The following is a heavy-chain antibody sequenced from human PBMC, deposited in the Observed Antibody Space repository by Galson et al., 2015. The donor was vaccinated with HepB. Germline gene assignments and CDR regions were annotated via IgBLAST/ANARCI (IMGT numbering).Heavy chain of an antibody. J-gene: IGHJ4*02. CDR3: ARHRKVGWELPALFY. CDR1: GYSFTSYW. Sequence: QSGAEVKKPGESLRISCKASGYSFTSYWISWVRQMPGKGLEWMGRIDPTDSNTNYSPSFQGHVTISDDKSISTAYLQWSSLKASDTAIYYCARHRKVGWELPALFYWGQGTLVTVAS. V-gene: IGHV5-10-1*01. D-gene: IGHD1-26*01. CDR2: IDPTDSNT.